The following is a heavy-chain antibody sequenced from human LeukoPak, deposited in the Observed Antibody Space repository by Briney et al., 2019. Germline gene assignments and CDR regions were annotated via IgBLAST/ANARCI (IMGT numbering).Heavy chain of an antibody. CDR1: GFTFSNYA. Sequence: GGSLRLSCAASGFTFSNYAMHWVRQAPGKGLEWVAVISYDGSNKYYADSVKGRFTISRDNSKNTLYLQMNSLRAEDTAVYYCARDGVGFDYWGQGTLVTVSS. CDR3: ARDGVGFDY. J-gene: IGHJ4*02. V-gene: IGHV3-30-3*01. D-gene: IGHD3-10*01. CDR2: ISYDGSNK.